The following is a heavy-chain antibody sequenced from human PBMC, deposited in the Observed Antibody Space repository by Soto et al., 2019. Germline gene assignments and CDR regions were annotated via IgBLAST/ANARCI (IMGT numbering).Heavy chain of an antibody. CDR1: GFTFSSYS. J-gene: IGHJ4*02. CDR3: ARTRYYDSSGYRYFDY. D-gene: IGHD3-22*01. V-gene: IGHV3-48*01. CDR2: ISSSSSTI. Sequence: GGSLRLSCAASGFTFSSYSMNWVRQAPGKGLEWVSYISSSSSTIYYADSVKGRFTISRDNAKNSLYLQMNSLRAEDTAVYYCARTRYYDSSGYRYFDYWGQGTLVTVSS.